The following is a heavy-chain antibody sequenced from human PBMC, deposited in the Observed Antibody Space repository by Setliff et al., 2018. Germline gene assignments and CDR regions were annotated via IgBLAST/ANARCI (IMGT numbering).Heavy chain of an antibody. D-gene: IGHD5-12*01. CDR1: GGTFSSYA. V-gene: IGHV1-8*02. CDR3: ARGKWFRLDKSAWSNWFDP. Sequence: ASVKVSCKASGGTFSSYAISWVRQAPGQGLEWMGWINPNSGNTGYAQNFQGRVTMTRNTSISTAYMELNSLQYEDTAVYYCARGKWFRLDKSAWSNWFDPWGQGTLVTVSS. J-gene: IGHJ5*02. CDR2: INPNSGNT.